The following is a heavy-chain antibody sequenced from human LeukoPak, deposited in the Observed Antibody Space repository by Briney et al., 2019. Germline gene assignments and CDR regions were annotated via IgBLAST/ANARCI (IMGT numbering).Heavy chain of an antibody. CDR2: IYTSGST. D-gene: IGHD3-16*02. CDR1: GGSISSYY. V-gene: IGHV4-4*07. Sequence: SETLSLTCTVSGGSISSYYWSWIRQPAGKGLEWIGRIYTSGSTNYNPSLKSRVTMSVDTSKNQFSLKLSSVTAADTAVYYCARAGGLRLGELSNFDYWGQGTLVTVSS. CDR3: ARAGGLRLGELSNFDY. J-gene: IGHJ4*02.